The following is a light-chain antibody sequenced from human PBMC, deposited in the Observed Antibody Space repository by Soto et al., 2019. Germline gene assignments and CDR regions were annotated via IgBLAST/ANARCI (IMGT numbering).Light chain of an antibody. CDR1: HKCIGTYDY. CDR3: SSFTSNRIYV. CDR2: GVT. J-gene: IGLJ1*01. V-gene: IGLV2-14*03. Sequence: QPTLEQHPAVQGVCRQWGTMSCTENHKCIGTYDYVSWYQQHPDTAPRLLIHGVTTRPSAISGRFSASKSGLTASLTITGLQPEDEADYYCSSFTSNRIYVFGPGTKVTVL.